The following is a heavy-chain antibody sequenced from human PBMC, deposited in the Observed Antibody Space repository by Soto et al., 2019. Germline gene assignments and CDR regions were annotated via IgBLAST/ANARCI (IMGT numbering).Heavy chain of an antibody. CDR1: GGTFSSYA. J-gene: IGHJ4*02. CDR2: IIPIFGTA. CDR3: ARDQAGQEEHYFDY. Sequence: SVKVSCKASGGTFSSYAISWVRQAPGQGLEWMGGIIPIFGTANYAQKFQGRVTITADKSTSTAYMELSSLRSEDTAVYYCARDQAGQEEHYFDYWGQGTLVTVSS. V-gene: IGHV1-69*06.